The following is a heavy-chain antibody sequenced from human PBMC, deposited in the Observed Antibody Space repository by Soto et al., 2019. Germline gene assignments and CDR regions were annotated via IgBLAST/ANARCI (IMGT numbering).Heavy chain of an antibody. Sequence: QVQLVQSGAEVKTPGSSVKVSCKASGGTFSSYAISWVRQAPGKGLEWMGGIITISGTANYAPNFQGRVTITADESTSTAYTVLSSLRSEDPAVYDCARSQVRITSLETYYYYYYGMGVWGQATTVTVSS. J-gene: IGHJ6*02. CDR1: GGTFSSYA. CDR2: IITISGTA. CDR3: ARSQVRITSLETYYYYYYGMGV. D-gene: IGHD2-2*01. V-gene: IGHV1-69*01.